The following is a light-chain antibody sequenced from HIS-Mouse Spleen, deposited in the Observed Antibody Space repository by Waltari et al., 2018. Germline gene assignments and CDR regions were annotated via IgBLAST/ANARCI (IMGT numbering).Light chain of an antibody. V-gene: IGLV2-23*03. CDR1: SSDVGSYNL. Sequence: QSALTQPASVSGSPGQSITISCTGTSSDVGSYNLVSWYQQHPGKAPKLMIYEGSKRPSGVSNVFSGSKSGNTASLTISGLQAEDEADYYCCSYAGSSTFGVFGGGTKLTVL. CDR2: EGS. J-gene: IGLJ2*01. CDR3: CSYAGSSTFGV.